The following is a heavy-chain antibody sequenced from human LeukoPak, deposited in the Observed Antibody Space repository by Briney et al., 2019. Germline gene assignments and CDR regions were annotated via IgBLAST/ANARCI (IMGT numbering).Heavy chain of an antibody. CDR3: ARENHVTYYYDSSGHNWFDP. Sequence: SETLSLTCTVSGGSISSSSHYWGWIRQPPGKGLEWIGSIYYSGSTYYNPSLKSRVTISVDTSKNQFSLKLSSVTASDTAVYYCARENHVTYYYDSSGHNWFDPWGQGTLVTVSS. CDR2: IYYSGST. D-gene: IGHD3-22*01. V-gene: IGHV4-39*07. J-gene: IGHJ5*02. CDR1: GGSISSSSHY.